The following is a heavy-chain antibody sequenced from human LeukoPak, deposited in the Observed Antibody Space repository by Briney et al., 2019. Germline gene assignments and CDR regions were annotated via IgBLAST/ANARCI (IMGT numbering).Heavy chain of an antibody. Sequence: GGTVRLSSAASGFTVNTSWMQWFRQAPGKGLVGVSRIESDGTSTTYADSVKTRFTISTDNAKNTLYLQMSSVSAADTAVYYGARNQYSSTWYPGAFDVWGQGTMVSVSS. D-gene: IGHD6-13*01. J-gene: IGHJ3*01. CDR2: IESDGTST. CDR3: ARNQYSSTWYPGAFDV. CDR1: GFTVNTSW. V-gene: IGHV3-74*01.